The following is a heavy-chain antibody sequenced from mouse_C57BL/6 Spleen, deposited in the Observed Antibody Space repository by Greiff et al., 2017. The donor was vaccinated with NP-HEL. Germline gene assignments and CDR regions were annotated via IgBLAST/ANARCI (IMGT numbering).Heavy chain of an antibody. Sequence: EVHLVESGGGLVQPGGSLKLSCAASGFTFSDYYMYWVRQTPEQRLEWVAYISNGGGSTYYPDTVKGHFTISRDNSKNTMYLQMSRLKSEDTAMYYCARAVRYLGYAMDYWGQGTSVTVSS. CDR2: ISNGGGST. CDR3: ARAVRYLGYAMDY. D-gene: IGHD5-1-1*01. J-gene: IGHJ4*01. CDR1: GFTFSDYY. V-gene: IGHV5-12*01.